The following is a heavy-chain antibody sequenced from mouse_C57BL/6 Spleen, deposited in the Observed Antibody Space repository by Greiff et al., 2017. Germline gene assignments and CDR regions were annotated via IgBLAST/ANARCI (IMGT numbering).Heavy chain of an antibody. J-gene: IGHJ2*01. D-gene: IGHD1-1*01. CDR1: GYTFTSYW. Sequence: VQLQQSGAELAKPGASVKLSCKASGYTFTSYWMHWVKQRPGQGLEWIGYINPSSGYTKYNQKFKEKATLTEDKSYSTAYMQLSSLTYEDSSVYYCARWGTTVVYYFDYWGQGTTLTVSS. CDR3: ARWGTTVVYYFDY. CDR2: INPSSGYT. V-gene: IGHV1-7*01.